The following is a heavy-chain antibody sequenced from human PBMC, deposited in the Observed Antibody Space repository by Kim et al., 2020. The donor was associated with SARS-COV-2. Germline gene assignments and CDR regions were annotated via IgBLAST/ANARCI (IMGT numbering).Heavy chain of an antibody. Sequence: LETLSLTCTVSGDSINNNTYYWGWIRQPPVKGLEWVGSIYYTGSTYYNPSLKSRVTISVDTSKNQFSLKLNSVTAADTAQYYCARHPDYYDSSGYYPVFDFWGHGTLVTVSS. J-gene: IGHJ4*01. CDR1: GDSINNNTYY. V-gene: IGHV4-39*01. CDR2: IYYTGST. D-gene: IGHD3-22*01. CDR3: ARHPDYYDSSGYYPVFDF.